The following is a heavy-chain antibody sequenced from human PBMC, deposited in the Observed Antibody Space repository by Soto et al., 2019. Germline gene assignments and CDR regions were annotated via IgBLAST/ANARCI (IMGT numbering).Heavy chain of an antibody. CDR3: ARDRLRGYDSSGFYS. CDR1: GYTFTNFG. CDR2: ISAYNGNT. J-gene: IGHJ4*02. V-gene: IGHV1-18*01. D-gene: IGHD3-22*01. Sequence: ASVKVSCKASGYTFTNFGISWVRQAPGQGLEWMGWISAYNGNTNYAQKFQGRVTMTTATSTNTVYMELRSLKSDDTAIYYCARDRLRGYDSSGFYSWGQGTLVTVSS.